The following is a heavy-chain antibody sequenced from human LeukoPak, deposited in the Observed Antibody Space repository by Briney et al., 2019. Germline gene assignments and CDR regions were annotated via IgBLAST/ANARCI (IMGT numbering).Heavy chain of an antibody. V-gene: IGHV3-53*01. D-gene: IGHD2-21*02. Sequence: QTGGSLRLSCLASGFIVSDNYMSWVRQTPGKGLEWVAVLYPGGNTYYPDTVKGRFIISRDNSKNTLYLQMNSLRADDTAVYYRAKAASHCGGDCYLFFDYWGQGTLVTVSS. CDR2: LYPGGNT. J-gene: IGHJ4*02. CDR1: GFIVSDNY. CDR3: AKAASHCGGDCYLFFDY.